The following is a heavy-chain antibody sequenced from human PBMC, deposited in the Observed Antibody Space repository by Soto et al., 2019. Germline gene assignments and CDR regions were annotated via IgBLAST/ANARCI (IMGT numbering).Heavy chain of an antibody. CDR1: GFTFSSYG. D-gene: IGHD5-12*01. CDR3: AREGYSGYDSARSSFAYGDYAVQPIEYYFDY. V-gene: IGHV3-33*01. CDR2: IWYGGSNK. J-gene: IGHJ4*02. Sequence: HPGGSLRLSCAASGFTFSSYGMHWVRQAPGKGLEWGEVIWYGGSNKYYADSVKGRFTISRDNSKNTLYLQMNSLRAEDTAVYYCAREGYSGYDSARSSFAYGDYAVQPIEYYFDYWGQGTLVTVSS.